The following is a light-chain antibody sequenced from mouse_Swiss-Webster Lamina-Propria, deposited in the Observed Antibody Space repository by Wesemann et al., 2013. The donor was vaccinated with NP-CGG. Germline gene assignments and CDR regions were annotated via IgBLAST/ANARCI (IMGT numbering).Light chain of an antibody. CDR2: SAS. CDR1: QNVGTN. CDR3: QQHLHIPRT. V-gene: IGKV6-15*01. J-gene: IGKJ1*01. Sequence: DIVMTQSQKFMSTSVGDRVSVTCKASQNVGTNVAWYQQKPGQSPKALIYSASYRYSGVPDRFTGSGSGTDFTLTISSVQAEDVAVYFCQQHLHIPRTFGGGTKLEIK.